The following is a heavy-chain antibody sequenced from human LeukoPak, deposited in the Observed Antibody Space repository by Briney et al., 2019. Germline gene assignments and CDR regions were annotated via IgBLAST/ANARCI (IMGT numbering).Heavy chain of an antibody. CDR1: GFTFSSYS. J-gene: IGHJ4*02. Sequence: GGSLRLSCAASGFTFSSYSMNWVRQAPGKGLEWVSSISSSSSYIYYADSVKGRFTISRDNAKNSLYLQMNSLGAEDTAVYYCARVEEEYYYDSSGSTPADYWGQGTLVTVSS. V-gene: IGHV3-21*01. CDR2: ISSSSSYI. CDR3: ARVEEEYYYDSSGSTPADY. D-gene: IGHD3-22*01.